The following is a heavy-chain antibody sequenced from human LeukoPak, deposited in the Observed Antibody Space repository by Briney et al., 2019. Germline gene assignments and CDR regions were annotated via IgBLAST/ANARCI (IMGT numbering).Heavy chain of an antibody. CDR2: ISGGGETT. CDR3: ARDYADYVGYFFFDY. Sequence: GGSLRLSCAASGFTFSSYSMNWVRQAPGKGLEWVSSISGGGETTYYADSAKGRFTISRDNSQNTLYLQMNSLRAEDTAVYYWARDYADYVGYFFFDYWGQGTLVTVSS. D-gene: IGHD4-17*01. J-gene: IGHJ4*02. V-gene: IGHV3-23*01. CDR1: GFTFSSYS.